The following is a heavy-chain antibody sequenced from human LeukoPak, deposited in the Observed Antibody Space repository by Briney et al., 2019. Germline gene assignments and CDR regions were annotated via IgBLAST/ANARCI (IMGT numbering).Heavy chain of an antibody. CDR3: ARGTTFIHGGYYGMDV. Sequence: ASVKVSCKASGYTFTSYDINWVRQATGQGLEWMGWMNPNSGNTGYAQKFQGRVTMTRNTSISTAYMELSSLRSEDTAVYYCARGTTFIHGGYYGMDVWGQGTTVTVSS. D-gene: IGHD3-16*01. V-gene: IGHV1-8*01. CDR2: MNPNSGNT. J-gene: IGHJ6*02. CDR1: GYTFTSYD.